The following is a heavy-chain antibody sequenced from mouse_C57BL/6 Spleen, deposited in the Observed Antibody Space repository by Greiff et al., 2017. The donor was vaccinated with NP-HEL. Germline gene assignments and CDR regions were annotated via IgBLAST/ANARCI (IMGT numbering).Heavy chain of an antibody. CDR1: GYTFTDYN. Sequence: VQLQQSGPELVKPGASVKIPCKASGYTFTDYNMDWVKQSHGKSLEWIGDINPNNGGTIYNQKFKGKATLTVDKSSSTAYMELRSLTSEDTAVYYCARQVYDGYYGDAMDYWGQGTSVTVSS. D-gene: IGHD2-3*01. CDR3: ARQVYDGYYGDAMDY. J-gene: IGHJ4*01. CDR2: INPNNGGT. V-gene: IGHV1-18*01.